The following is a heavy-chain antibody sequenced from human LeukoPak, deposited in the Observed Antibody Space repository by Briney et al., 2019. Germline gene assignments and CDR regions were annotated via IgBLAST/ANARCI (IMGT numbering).Heavy chain of an antibody. Sequence: VASVKVSCKASGYTFIAYYIHWVRQAPGQGLEWMGWINPNSGGTNSLQKFQGRVTMTRDTSISTAYMELSRLTSDDMAVYYCARDPTRGDLSVYWGQGSLVTVSS. CDR2: INPNSGGT. V-gene: IGHV1-2*02. J-gene: IGHJ4*02. D-gene: IGHD5-12*01. CDR3: ARDPTRGDLSVY. CDR1: GYTFIAYY.